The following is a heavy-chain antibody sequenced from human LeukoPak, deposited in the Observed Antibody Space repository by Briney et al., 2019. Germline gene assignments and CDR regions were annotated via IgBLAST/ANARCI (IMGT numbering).Heavy chain of an antibody. CDR2: IIPIFGTA. CDR1: GYTFTSYY. Sequence: GASVKVSCKASGYTFTSYYMHWVRQAPGQGLEWMGGIIPIFGTANYAQKFQGRVTITADESTSTAYMELSSLRSEDTAVYYCARRYYYDSSGYWNYWGQGTLVTVSS. V-gene: IGHV1-69*13. J-gene: IGHJ4*02. D-gene: IGHD3-22*01. CDR3: ARRYYYDSSGYWNY.